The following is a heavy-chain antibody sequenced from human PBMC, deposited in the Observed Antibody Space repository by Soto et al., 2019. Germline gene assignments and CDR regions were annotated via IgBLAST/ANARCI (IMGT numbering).Heavy chain of an antibody. CDR3: AYGATVTTSHYYYYMDV. V-gene: IGHV1-3*01. D-gene: IGHD4-17*01. J-gene: IGHJ6*03. Sequence: QVQLVQSGAEVKKPGASVKVSCKASGYTFTSYAMHWVRQAPGQRLEWMGWINAGNGNTKYSQKFQGRVTITRDTSASTAYMELSSLRSEDTAVYYCAYGATVTTSHYYYYMDVRGKGTTVTVSS. CDR2: INAGNGNT. CDR1: GYTFTSYA.